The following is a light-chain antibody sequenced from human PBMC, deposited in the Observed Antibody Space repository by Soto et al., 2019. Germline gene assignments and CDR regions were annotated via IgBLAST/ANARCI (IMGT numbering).Light chain of an antibody. J-gene: IGKJ5*01. CDR2: GAS. V-gene: IGKV3-11*01. CDR3: QQRSNWPPIT. CDR1: QSVSSN. Sequence: EIVMTQSPATLSVSPWERATLSCRASQSVSSNLAWYQQKPGQAPRLLIYGASTRATGIPARFSGSGSGTDFTLTISSLEPEDFAVYYCQQRSNWPPITFGQGTRLEI.